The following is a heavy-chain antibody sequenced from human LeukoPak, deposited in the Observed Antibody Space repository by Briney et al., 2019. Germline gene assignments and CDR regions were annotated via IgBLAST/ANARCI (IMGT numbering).Heavy chain of an antibody. J-gene: IGHJ6*04. CDR1: GGSFSGYY. CDR2: INHSGST. D-gene: IGHD2-21*02. Sequence: SETLSLTCAVYGGSFSGYYWSWIRQPPGKGLEWIGEINHSGSTNYNPSLKSRVTISVDTSKNQFSLKLSSVTAADTAVYSCARGVVVTAIHHYYYGMDVWGKGTTVTVSP. CDR3: ARGVVVTAIHHYYYGMDV. V-gene: IGHV4-34*01.